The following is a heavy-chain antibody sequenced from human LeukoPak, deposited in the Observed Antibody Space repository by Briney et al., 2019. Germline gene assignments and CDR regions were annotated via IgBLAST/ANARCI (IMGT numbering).Heavy chain of an antibody. D-gene: IGHD3-9*01. CDR3: ARRYFDWLSNQYYFDY. CDR2: IYPGDSDT. CDR1: GYSFTSYW. Sequence: GESLKISCKGSGYSFTSYWIGWVRQMPGKGLEWMGIIYPGDSDTRYSPSFQGQVTISADKSISTAYLQWSSLKASDTAMYYCARRYFDWLSNQYYFDYWGQGTLVTVPS. J-gene: IGHJ4*02. V-gene: IGHV5-51*01.